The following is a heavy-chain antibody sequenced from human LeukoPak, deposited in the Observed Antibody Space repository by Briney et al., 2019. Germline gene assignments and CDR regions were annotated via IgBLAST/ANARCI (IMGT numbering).Heavy chain of an antibody. J-gene: IGHJ6*03. D-gene: IGHD1-26*01. V-gene: IGHV1-2*06. CDR1: GYTFTGYY. CDR2: INPNSGGT. CDR3: ARDRRGSYYYYYYMDV. Sequence: ASVKVSCKASGYTFTGYYMHWVRQAPGQGLEWMGRINPNSGGTKYAQKFQGRVTMTRDTSISTAYMELSRLRSDDTAVYYCARDRRGSYYYYYYMDVWGKGTTVTVSS.